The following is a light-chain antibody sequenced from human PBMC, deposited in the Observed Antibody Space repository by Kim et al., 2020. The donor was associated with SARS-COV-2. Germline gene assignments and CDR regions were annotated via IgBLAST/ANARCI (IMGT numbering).Light chain of an antibody. CDR3: LQDDNYPLT. CDR1: QDIKNE. V-gene: IGKV1-6*01. Sequence: AIQVTQSPSSLSPSVGDRVTITCRASQDIKNELGWYQQKPGKAPKLLIYAASSLQSGVPSRFSGSGSGTDFTLTISSLQPEDFATYYCLQDDNYPLTFGGGTKVDIK. CDR2: AAS. J-gene: IGKJ4*01.